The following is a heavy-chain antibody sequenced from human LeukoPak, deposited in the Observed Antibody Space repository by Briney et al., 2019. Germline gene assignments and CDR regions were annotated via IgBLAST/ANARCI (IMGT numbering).Heavy chain of an antibody. V-gene: IGHV3-48*03. CDR2: ISSSGSTI. D-gene: IGHD5-24*01. CDR1: GFTFSSYE. Sequence: PGGSLRLSCAASGFTFSSYEMNWVRQAPGKGLEWVSYISSSGSTIYYADSVKGRFTISRDNAKNSLYLQTNSLRAEDTAVYYCARDGEDGPDYWGQGTLVTVSS. CDR3: ARDGEDGPDY. J-gene: IGHJ4*02.